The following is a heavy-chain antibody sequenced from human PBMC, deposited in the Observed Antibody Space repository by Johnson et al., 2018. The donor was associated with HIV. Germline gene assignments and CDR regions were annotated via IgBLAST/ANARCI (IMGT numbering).Heavy chain of an antibody. CDR3: AKDQASGYYCDAFDI. Sequence: MLLVESGGGLVQPGGSQRLSCAASGFTFSNSDMNWVHQAPGKRLEWVSGVSWNGSRTHYADSVKGRFIISRDNSKNTLYLQMNSLRAEDTAVYYCAKDQASGYYCDAFDIWGQGTMVTVSS. D-gene: IGHD3-22*01. CDR1: GFTFSNSD. V-gene: IGHV3-35*01. J-gene: IGHJ3*02. CDR2: VSWNGSRT.